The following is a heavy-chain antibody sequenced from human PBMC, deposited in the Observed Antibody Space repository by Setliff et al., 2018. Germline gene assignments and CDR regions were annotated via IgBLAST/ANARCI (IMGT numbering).Heavy chain of an antibody. CDR2: MNPNSGNT. J-gene: IGHJ6*03. D-gene: IGHD2-2*02. CDR1: GYTFTSYD. V-gene: IGHV1-8*03. CDR3: AREGEDVVVPAAISGLTIFGVLYYMDV. Sequence: AASVKVSCKASGYTFTSYDINWVRQATGQGLEWMGWMNPNSGNTGYAQKFQGRVTITRNTSISTAYMELSSLRSEDTAVYYCAREGEDVVVPAAISGLTIFGVLYYMDVWGKGTTVTVSS.